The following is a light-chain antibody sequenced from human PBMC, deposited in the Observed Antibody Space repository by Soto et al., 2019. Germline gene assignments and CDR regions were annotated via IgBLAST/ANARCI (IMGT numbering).Light chain of an antibody. J-gene: IGKJ1*01. CDR2: AAS. CDR3: QKYNSAPPWT. V-gene: IGKV1-27*01. Sequence: DIQMTQSPSSLSASVGDRVTITCRASQGISNYLAWYQQKPGKVPKLLIYAASTLQSGVPSRFSGSGSGTDFTLTISSQQPEDVATYYCQKYNSAPPWTVGQGTKVEIK. CDR1: QGISNY.